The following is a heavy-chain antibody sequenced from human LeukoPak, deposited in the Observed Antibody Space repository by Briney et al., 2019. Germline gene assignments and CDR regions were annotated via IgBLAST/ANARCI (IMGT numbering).Heavy chain of an antibody. CDR1: GGSISSYY. J-gene: IGHJ4*02. V-gene: IGHV4-59*01. Sequence: SETLSLTCTVSGGSISSYYWSWIRQPPGKGLEWIGYIYYSGSTNYNPSLKSRVTISVDTSKNQFSLKLSSVTAADTAVYYCARMDSSSWYYFDYWGQGTLVTVSS. CDR2: IYYSGST. CDR3: ARMDSSSWYYFDY. D-gene: IGHD6-13*01.